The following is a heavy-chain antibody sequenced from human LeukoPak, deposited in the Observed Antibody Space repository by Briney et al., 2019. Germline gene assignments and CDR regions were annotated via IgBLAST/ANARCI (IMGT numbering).Heavy chain of an antibody. D-gene: IGHD6-19*01. J-gene: IGHJ6*02. Sequence: PGGSLRLSCAAPGFTFSSYAMSWVRQAPGKGLEWVSAISGSGGSTYYADSVKGRFTISRDNSKNTLYLQMNSLRAEDTAVYYCARDLSLGSSGWYGGIYYYYYYGMDVWGQGTTVTVSS. V-gene: IGHV3-23*01. CDR1: GFTFSSYA. CDR3: ARDLSLGSSGWYGGIYYYYYYGMDV. CDR2: ISGSGGST.